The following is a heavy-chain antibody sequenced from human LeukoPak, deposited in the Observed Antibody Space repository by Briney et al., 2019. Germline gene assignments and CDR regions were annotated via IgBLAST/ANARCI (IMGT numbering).Heavy chain of an antibody. CDR2: IYTSGST. CDR3: ARVSSGRWGVDP. CDR1: GGSISSGSYY. Sequence: SETLSLTCTVSGGSISSGSYYWSWIRQPAGKGLEWIGRIYTSGSTNYNPSLKSRVTISVDTSKNQFSLKLSSVTAADTAVYYCARVSSGRWGVDPWGQGTLVTVSS. J-gene: IGHJ5*02. D-gene: IGHD6-19*01. V-gene: IGHV4-61*02.